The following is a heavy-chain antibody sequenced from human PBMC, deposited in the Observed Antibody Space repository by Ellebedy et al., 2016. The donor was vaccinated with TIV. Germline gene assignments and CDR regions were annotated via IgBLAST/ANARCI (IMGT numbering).Heavy chain of an antibody. CDR3: ARAMGYSVDY. CDR1: GGFISSYY. CDR2: IYYSGST. V-gene: IGHV4-59*01. J-gene: IGHJ4*02. D-gene: IGHD5-12*01. Sequence: SETLSLTXTVSGGFISSYYWSWIRQPPGKGLEWIGYIYYSGSTNYNPSLKSRVTISVDTSKNQFSLKLSSVTAADTAVYYCARAMGYSVDYWGQGTLVTVSS.